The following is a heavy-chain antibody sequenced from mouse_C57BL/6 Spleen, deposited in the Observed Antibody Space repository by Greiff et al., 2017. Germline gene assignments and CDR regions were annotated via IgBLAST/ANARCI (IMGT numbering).Heavy chain of an antibody. J-gene: IGHJ4*01. D-gene: IGHD3-3*01. CDR2: INYDGSST. CDR1: GFTFSDYY. CDR3: ARRGTDAMDY. Sequence: EVKLVESEGGLVQPGSSMKLSCTASGFTFSDYYMAWVRQVPEKGLEWVANINYDGSSTYYLDSLKSRFIISRDNAKNILYLQMSSLKSEDTATYYCARRGTDAMDYWGQGTSVTVSS. V-gene: IGHV5-16*02.